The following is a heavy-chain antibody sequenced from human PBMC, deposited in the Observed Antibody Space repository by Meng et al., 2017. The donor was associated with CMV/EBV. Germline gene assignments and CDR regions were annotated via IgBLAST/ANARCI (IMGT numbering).Heavy chain of an antibody. CDR2: IYWDDDK. V-gene: IGHV2-5*02. CDR1: GFSLSTSGVG. D-gene: IGHD6-13*01. Sequence: ITLKESGPTFVKPTPPVTLTCTFSGFSLSTSGVGVGWIRQPPGKALEWLALIYWDDDKRYSPSLKSRLTITKDTSKNQVVLTMTNMDPVDTATYYCARIAAAGRFDYWGQGTLVHRLL. CDR3: ARIAAAGRFDY. J-gene: IGHJ4*02.